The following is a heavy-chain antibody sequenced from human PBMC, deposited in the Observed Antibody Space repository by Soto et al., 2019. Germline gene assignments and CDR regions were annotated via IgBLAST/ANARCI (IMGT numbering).Heavy chain of an antibody. CDR1: GFTFSSYA. D-gene: IGHD3-22*01. J-gene: IGHJ1*01. Sequence: QVQLVESGGGVVQPGRSLRLSCAASGFTFSSYAMHWVRQAPGKGLEWVAVISYDGSNKYYADSVKGRFTISSDNSRNTLYLQMNSLRAEDTAVYYCARFGYYDISGYDQHWGQGTLVTVSA. V-gene: IGHV3-30-3*01. CDR2: ISYDGSNK. CDR3: ARFGYYDISGYDQH.